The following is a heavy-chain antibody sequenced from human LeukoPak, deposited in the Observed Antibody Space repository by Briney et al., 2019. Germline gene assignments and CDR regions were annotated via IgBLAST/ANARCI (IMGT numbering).Heavy chain of an antibody. D-gene: IGHD3-3*01. V-gene: IGHV3-23*01. J-gene: IGHJ4*02. CDR2: ISGSGGST. Sequence: GGSLRLSCAASGFTFSSYAMSWVRQAPGKGLEWVSAISGSGGSTYYADSVKGRFTISRDNSKNTLYLQMNSLRAEDTAVYFCARDYDFWSGFFDFWGQGTLVTVSS. CDR1: GFTFSSYA. CDR3: ARDYDFWSGFFDF.